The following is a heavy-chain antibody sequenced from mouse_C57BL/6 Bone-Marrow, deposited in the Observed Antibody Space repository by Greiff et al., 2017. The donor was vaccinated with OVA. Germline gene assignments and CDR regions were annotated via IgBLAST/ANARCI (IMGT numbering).Heavy chain of an antibody. CDR2: ISYSGST. CDR3: AREGTGNWYFDV. CDR1: GYSITSGYD. D-gene: IGHD4-1*01. J-gene: IGHJ1*03. Sequence: EVQVVESGPGMVKPSQSLSLTCTVTGYSITSGYDWHWIRHFPGNKLEWMGYISYSGSTNYNPSLKSRISITHDTSKNHLFLKLNSVTTEDTATYYCAREGTGNWYFDVWGTGTTVTVSS. V-gene: IGHV3-1*01.